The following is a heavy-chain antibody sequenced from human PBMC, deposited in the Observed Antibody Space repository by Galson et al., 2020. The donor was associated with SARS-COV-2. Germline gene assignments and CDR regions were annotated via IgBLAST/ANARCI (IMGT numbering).Heavy chain of an antibody. CDR2: IYYSGST. CDR1: GGSISSSSYY. J-gene: IGHJ4*02. Sequence: SETLSLTCTVSGGSISSSSYYWGWIRQPPGKGLEWIGSIYYSGSTYYNPSRKSRVTISVDTSKNQFSLKLSSVTAADTAVYYCARFYYDSSGYDYYFDYWGQGTLVTVSS. CDR3: ARFYYDSSGYDYYFDY. V-gene: IGHV4-39*01. D-gene: IGHD3-22*01.